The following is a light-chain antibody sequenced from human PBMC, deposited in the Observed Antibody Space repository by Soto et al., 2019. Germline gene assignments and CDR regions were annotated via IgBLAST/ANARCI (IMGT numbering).Light chain of an antibody. CDR3: QQYNNWPHIT. CDR2: DVS. J-gene: IGKJ5*01. V-gene: IGKV3-15*01. CDR1: QGVTTN. Sequence: EIVITQSPATLSVSPGERATLSCRAGQGVTTNFAWYQQKSGQSPRLLIYDVSIRATGVPARFSGTGSETDFTLTISSLQSEDFVVYYCQQYNNWPHITFGQGTRLEIK.